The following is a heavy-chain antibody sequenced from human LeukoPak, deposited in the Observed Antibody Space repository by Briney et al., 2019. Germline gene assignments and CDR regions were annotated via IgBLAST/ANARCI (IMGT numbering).Heavy chain of an antibody. CDR1: GYSFTSYW. Sequence: PRESLKISCKGSGYSFTSYWIGWVRQMPGKGLEWMGIIYPGDSDTRYSPSFQGQVTISADKSISTAYLQWSSLKASDTAMYYCASSRMTPGKAFDIWGQGTMVTVSS. CDR3: ASSRMTPGKAFDI. D-gene: IGHD1-14*01. CDR2: IYPGDSDT. J-gene: IGHJ3*02. V-gene: IGHV5-51*01.